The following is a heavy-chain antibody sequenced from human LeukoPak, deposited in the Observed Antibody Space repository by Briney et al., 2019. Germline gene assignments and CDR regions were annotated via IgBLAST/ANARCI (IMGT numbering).Heavy chain of an antibody. CDR3: ARGRNSSWYFDY. Sequence: GGSLRLSCAASGFTFSDYHMSWVRQAPGKGLEWISFITAGSSTMYYADSVKGRFTISRDNAKNSLSLQMNSLRDEDTALYYCARGRNSSWYFDYWGQGNLVTVSS. J-gene: IGHJ4*02. V-gene: IGHV3-48*02. D-gene: IGHD6-13*01. CDR1: GFTFSDYH. CDR2: ITAGSSTM.